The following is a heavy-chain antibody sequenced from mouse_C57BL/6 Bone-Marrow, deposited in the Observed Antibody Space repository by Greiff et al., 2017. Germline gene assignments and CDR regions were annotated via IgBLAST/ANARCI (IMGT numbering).Heavy chain of an antibody. CDR1: GFSFNTYA. V-gene: IGHV10-1*01. CDR3: VRQGWGGYFDV. CDR2: IRSKSNNYAT. Sequence: EVKLEESGGGLVQPKGSLKLSCAASGFSFNTYAMNWVRQAPGKGLEWVARIRSKSNNYATYYADSVKDRFTISRDDSESMLYLQMNNLKTEDTAMYYCVRQGWGGYFDVWGTGTTVTVSS. J-gene: IGHJ1*03. D-gene: IGHD3-3*01.